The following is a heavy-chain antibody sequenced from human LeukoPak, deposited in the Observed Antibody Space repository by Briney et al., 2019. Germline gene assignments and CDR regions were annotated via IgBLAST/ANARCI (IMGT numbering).Heavy chain of an antibody. CDR3: ARSVSRAVAGNYYYYGMDV. CDR2: IWYDGSNK. J-gene: IGHJ6*02. Sequence: GSLRLSCAASGFTFSSYGMHWVRQAPGKGLEWVAVIWYDGSNKYYADSVKGRFTISRDNSKNTLCLQMNSLRAEDTAVYYCARSVSRAVAGNYYYYGMDVWGQGTTVTVSS. CDR1: GFTFSSYG. D-gene: IGHD6-19*01. V-gene: IGHV3-33*01.